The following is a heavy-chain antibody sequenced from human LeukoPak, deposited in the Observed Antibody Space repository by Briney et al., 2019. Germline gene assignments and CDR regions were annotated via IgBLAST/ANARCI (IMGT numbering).Heavy chain of an antibody. Sequence: PSETLSLTCTVSGGSISSSGYYWGWIRQPPGKGLEWIGSIYYSGAAYYSPSLTSRVTISIYTSKNQFSLRLTSVTAADTSVYYRTRHPWDSDNYYFNYWGQGTLVTVSS. CDR2: IYYSGAA. V-gene: IGHV4-39*01. D-gene: IGHD1-1*01. J-gene: IGHJ4*02. CDR1: GGSISSSGYY. CDR3: TRHPWDSDNYYFNY.